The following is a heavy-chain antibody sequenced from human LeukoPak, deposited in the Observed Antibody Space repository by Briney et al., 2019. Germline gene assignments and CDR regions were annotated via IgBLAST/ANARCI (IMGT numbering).Heavy chain of an antibody. V-gene: IGHV1-8*01. CDR1: GYTFTSYD. CDR3: ARRDYYGSGSYPYYYHNYMDV. CDR2: MNPNSGNT. D-gene: IGHD3-10*01. Sequence: ASVKVSCKASGYTFTSYDINWVRQATGQGLEWMGWMNPNSGNTGYAQKFQGRVTMTRNTSISTAYMELSSLRSEDTAVYYCARRDYYGSGSYPYYYHNYMDVWGKGTTLTIPS. J-gene: IGHJ6*03.